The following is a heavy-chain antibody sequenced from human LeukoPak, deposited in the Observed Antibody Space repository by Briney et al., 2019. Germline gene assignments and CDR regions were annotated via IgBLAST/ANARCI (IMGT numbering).Heavy chain of an antibody. CDR3: ARRSVSGSPDAFDI. J-gene: IGHJ3*02. V-gene: IGHV1-2*02. CDR1: GYTFTGYY. CDR2: INPNSGGT. D-gene: IGHD1-26*01. Sequence: ASVTVSFKASGYTFTGYYMHWARQAPGQGLEWMGWINPNSGGTNYAQKFQGRVTMTRDTSISTAYMELSRLRSDDTAVYYCARRSVSGSPDAFDIWGQGTMVTVSS.